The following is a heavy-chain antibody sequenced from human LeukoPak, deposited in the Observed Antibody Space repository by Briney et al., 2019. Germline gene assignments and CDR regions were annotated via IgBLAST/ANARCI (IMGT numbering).Heavy chain of an antibody. Sequence: SETLSLTCTLSGGSISTDYWNWIRQPPGKGLDWIGYIDYSGSTNYNPSLKSRVTILVDTSKNQFSLRLSSVTAADTAVYYCARAWGRDFNYWGQGTLVTVSS. D-gene: IGHD7-27*01. CDR3: ARAWGRDFNY. V-gene: IGHV4-59*01. CDR1: GGSISTDY. J-gene: IGHJ4*02. CDR2: IDYSGST.